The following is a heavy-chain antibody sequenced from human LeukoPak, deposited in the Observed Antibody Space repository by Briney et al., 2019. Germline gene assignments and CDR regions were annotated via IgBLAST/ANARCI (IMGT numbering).Heavy chain of an antibody. J-gene: IGHJ4*02. D-gene: IGHD5-24*01. CDR1: GGSISSGSYY. V-gene: IGHV4-61*02. CDR3: ARTDAPDGYNYRFDY. Sequence: PSETLSLTCTVSGGSISSGSYYWSWIRQPAGKGLEWIGRIYTSVSTNYNPSLKSRVTISVDTSKNQFSLKLSSVTAADTAVYYCARTDAPDGYNYRFDYWGQGTLVTVSS. CDR2: IYTSVST.